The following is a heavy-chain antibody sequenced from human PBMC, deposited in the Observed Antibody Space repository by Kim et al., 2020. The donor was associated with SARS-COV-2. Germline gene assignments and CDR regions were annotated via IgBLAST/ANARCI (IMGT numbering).Heavy chain of an antibody. V-gene: IGHV3-53*01. CDR2: ST. CDR3: ARDFRDGMDV. J-gene: IGHJ6*02. Sequence: STYHADSVKGRFTISRDNSKNTLYLQMNSLRAEDTAVYYCARDFRDGMDVWGQGTTVTVSS.